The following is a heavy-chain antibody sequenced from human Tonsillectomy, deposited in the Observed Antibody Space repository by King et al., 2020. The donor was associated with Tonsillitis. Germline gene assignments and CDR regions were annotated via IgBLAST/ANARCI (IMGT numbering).Heavy chain of an antibody. D-gene: IGHD6-13*01. CDR2: INPSGGST. CDR1: GYTFTSYY. J-gene: IGHJ4*02. Sequence: QLVQSGAEVKKPGASVKVSCKASGYTFTSYYMHWVRQAPGQGLEWMGIINPSGGSTSYAQKFQGRVTMTRDTSTSTVYMELSSLRSEDTAVYYCARDGGIAAAGSVTHFDYWGQGTLVTVSS. V-gene: IGHV1-46*01. CDR3: ARDGGIAAAGSVTHFDY.